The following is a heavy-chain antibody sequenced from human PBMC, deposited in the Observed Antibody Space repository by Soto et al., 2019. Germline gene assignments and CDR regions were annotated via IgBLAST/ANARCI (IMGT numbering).Heavy chain of an antibody. D-gene: IGHD6-13*01. J-gene: IGHJ4*02. V-gene: IGHV3-64D*08. CDR3: VRKTVAAAGTLGLFDY. Sequence: GGSLRLSCSASGFTFSSYAMHWVRQAPGKGLEYVSAISSNGGSTYYADSVKGRFTISRDNSKNTLYLQMSSLRAEDTAVYYCVRKTVAAAGTLGLFDYWGQATLVTVAS. CDR2: ISSNGGST. CDR1: GFTFSSYA.